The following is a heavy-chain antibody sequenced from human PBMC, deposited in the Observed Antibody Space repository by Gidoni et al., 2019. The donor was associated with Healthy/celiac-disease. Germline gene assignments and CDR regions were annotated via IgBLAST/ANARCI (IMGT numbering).Heavy chain of an antibody. J-gene: IGHJ3*02. CDR1: GFTFSGSA. Sequence: EVQLVESGGGLVQPGGSLKLSCAASGFTFSGSAMHWVRQASGKGLERVGRIRSKANSYATAYAASVKGRFTISRDDSKNTAYLQMNSLKTEDTAVYYCTRRGYSYGQGAFDIWGQGTMVTVSS. CDR3: TRRGYSYGQGAFDI. D-gene: IGHD5-18*01. CDR2: IRSKANSYAT. V-gene: IGHV3-73*01.